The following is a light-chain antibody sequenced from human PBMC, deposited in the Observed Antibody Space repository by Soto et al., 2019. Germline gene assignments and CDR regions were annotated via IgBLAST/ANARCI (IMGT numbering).Light chain of an antibody. V-gene: IGKV3-20*01. CDR1: QSVSSSY. CDR2: GAS. J-gene: IGKJ1*01. Sequence: EIVLTPSPGTLSLSPGERATLSCRASQSVSSSYLAWYQQKPGQAPRLIIYGASSRATGIPDRFSGSGSGTDFTLTISRLEPEDFAVYYCQQYGSSPTWTFGQGTKV. CDR3: QQYGSSPTWT.